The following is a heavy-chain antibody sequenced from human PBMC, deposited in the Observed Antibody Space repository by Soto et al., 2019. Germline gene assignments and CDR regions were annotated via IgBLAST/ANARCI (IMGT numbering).Heavy chain of an antibody. CDR2: ISGSGGGT. J-gene: IGHJ6*02. CDR3: AKYSSSSGSYYYYIMDV. V-gene: IGHV3-23*01. D-gene: IGHD6-6*01. Sequence: EVQLLESGGGLVQPGGSLRLSCAASGFTFSNYAMTWVRQAPGKGLEWVSAISGSGGGTYYADSVKGRFTISRDNSKNTLYLQMNSLRAEDTAVFYCAKYSSSSGSYYYYIMDVWGQGTTVTVSS. CDR1: GFTFSNYA.